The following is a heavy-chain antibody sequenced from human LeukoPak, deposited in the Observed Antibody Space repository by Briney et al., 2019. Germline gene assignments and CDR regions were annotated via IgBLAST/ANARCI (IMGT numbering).Heavy chain of an antibody. V-gene: IGHV3-33*01. CDR2: IWYDGSNK. CDR3: AREDIVVVPAATAPAYYYGMDV. Sequence: GRSLRLSCAASGFTFSSYGVHWVRQAPGKGLEWVAVIWYDGSNKYYADSVKGRFTISRDNSKNTLYLQMNSLRAEDTAVYYCAREDIVVVPAATAPAYYYGMDVWGQGTTVTVSS. J-gene: IGHJ6*02. CDR1: GFTFSSYG. D-gene: IGHD2-2*01.